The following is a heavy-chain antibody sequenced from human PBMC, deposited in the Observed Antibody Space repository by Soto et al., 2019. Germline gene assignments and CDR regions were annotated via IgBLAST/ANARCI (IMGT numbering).Heavy chain of an antibody. Sequence: GGSLRLSCAASGFTFSSYWMSWVRQAPGKGLEWVANIKQDGSEKYYVDSVKGRFTISRDNAKNSLYLQMNSLRAEDTAVYYCARERYYYDSSGYPVWGQGTLVTVSS. V-gene: IGHV3-7*01. J-gene: IGHJ4*02. CDR1: GFTFSSYW. CDR2: IKQDGSEK. CDR3: ARERYYYDSSGYPV. D-gene: IGHD3-22*01.